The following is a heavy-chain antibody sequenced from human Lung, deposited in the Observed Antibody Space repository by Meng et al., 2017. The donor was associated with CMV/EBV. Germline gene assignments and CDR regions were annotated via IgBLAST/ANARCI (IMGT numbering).Heavy chain of an antibody. J-gene: IGHJ5*02. CDR3: ARVWGGDNWFDP. CDR2: MLYGGST. D-gene: IGHD3-16*01. CDR1: RGSISSSSHY. V-gene: IGHV4-39*07. Sequence: SETXSLXCTVSRGSISSSSHYWGWVRQAPGKGLEWIGSMLYGGSTLYNPSLKSRVSISIDVSKNQFSLSLSAMTAADTAVYYCARVWGGDNWFDPLGQGILVTVSS.